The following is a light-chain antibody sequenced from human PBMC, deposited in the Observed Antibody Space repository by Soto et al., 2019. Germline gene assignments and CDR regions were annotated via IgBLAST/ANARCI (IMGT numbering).Light chain of an antibody. Sequence: QSALTKPASVSESPGQSITISCTGTSSDVGFYSYVSWYQHHPGNAPKLLIYDVANRPSGVSNRFSGSKSDNTAYLSISGLQAEDEADYYCSSYTRSGTPVFGGGTKLTVL. CDR2: DVA. J-gene: IGLJ3*02. CDR3: SSYTRSGTPV. V-gene: IGLV2-14*03. CDR1: SSDVGFYSY.